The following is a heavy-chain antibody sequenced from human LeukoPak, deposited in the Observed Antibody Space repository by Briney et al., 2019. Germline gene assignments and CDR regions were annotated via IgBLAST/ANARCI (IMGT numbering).Heavy chain of an antibody. V-gene: IGHV3-30*18. J-gene: IGHJ3*02. CDR2: ISYDGSNK. Sequence: PGGSLRLSCAASGFTFSSYGMHWARQAPGKGLEWGAVISYDGSNKYYADSVKGRFTISRDNSKNTLYLQMNSLRAEDTAVYYCAKVIVATGDAFDIWGQGTMVTVSS. CDR1: GFTFSSYG. CDR3: AKVIVATGDAFDI. D-gene: IGHD2-15*01.